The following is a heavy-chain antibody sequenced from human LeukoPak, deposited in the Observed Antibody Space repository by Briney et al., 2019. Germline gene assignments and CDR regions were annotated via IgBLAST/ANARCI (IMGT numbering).Heavy chain of an antibody. CDR3: AMGEFRINYFDY. V-gene: IGHV3-23*01. CDR2: ITGSGGTT. D-gene: IGHD3-16*01. CDR1: GFTFSSYA. J-gene: IGHJ4*02. Sequence: GGSLRLSCAASGFTFSSYAIGWVRQAPGKGLEWVSTITGSGGTTYYADSVKGRFTISRDNSKNTLYLQMNSLRAEDTAVYYCAMGEFRINYFDYWGQGTLVTVSS.